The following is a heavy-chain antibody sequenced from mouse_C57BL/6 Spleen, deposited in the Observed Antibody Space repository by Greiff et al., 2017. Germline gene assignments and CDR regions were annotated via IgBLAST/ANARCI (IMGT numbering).Heavy chain of an antibody. CDR3: AREELQTGTWIAY. Sequence: QVQLQQPGAELVRPGSSVKLSCKASGYTFTSYWMHWVKQRPIQGLEWIGNIDPSDSETHYNQKFKDKATLTVDKSSSTAYMQLSSLTSEDSAVYYCAREELQTGTWIAYWGQGTLVTVSA. J-gene: IGHJ3*01. CDR1: GYTFTSYW. D-gene: IGHD4-1*01. V-gene: IGHV1-52*01. CDR2: IDPSDSET.